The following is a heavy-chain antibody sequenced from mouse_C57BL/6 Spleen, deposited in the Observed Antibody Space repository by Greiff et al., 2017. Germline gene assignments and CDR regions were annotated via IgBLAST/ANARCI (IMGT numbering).Heavy chain of an antibody. V-gene: IGHV5-9-1*02. Sequence: VESGEGLVKPGGFLKLSCAASGFTFSSYAMSWVRQTPERLEWVASISSGGDYIYYPDTVKCRFTISRDNARNTLYLQMSSLNSEDTAMYYCTNYDYDPFAYWGQGTLVTVSA. D-gene: IGHD2-4*01. J-gene: IGHJ3*01. CDR2: ISSGGDYI. CDR1: GFTFSSYA. CDR3: TNYDYDPFAY.